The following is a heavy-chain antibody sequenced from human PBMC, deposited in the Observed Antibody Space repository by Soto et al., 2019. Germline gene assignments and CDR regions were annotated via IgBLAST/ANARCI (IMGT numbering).Heavy chain of an antibody. CDR1: EITFTDYW. CDR3: DRGVAGHDGLAM. V-gene: IGHV3-74*01. J-gene: IGHJ3*02. CDR2: IKFDASTA. Sequence: EVQLVESGGGLVQPGGSLRLSCEASEITFTDYWMHWVRQAPGKGLEWVSGIKFDASTANNADSVKGRFTMSRDNAKNTLYPQMNSLRVEGTDVYYCDRGVAGHDGLAMWGLATMVTVSS. D-gene: IGHD5-12*01.